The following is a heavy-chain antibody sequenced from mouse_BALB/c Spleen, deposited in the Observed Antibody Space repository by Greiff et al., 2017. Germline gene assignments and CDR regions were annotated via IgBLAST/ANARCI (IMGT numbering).Heavy chain of an antibody. CDR3: ARQDGYYSAWFAY. CDR1: GFTFSSYT. V-gene: IGHV5-12-2*01. D-gene: IGHD2-3*01. CDR2: ISNGGGST. J-gene: IGHJ3*01. Sequence: EVKLVESGGGLVQPGGSLKLSCAASGFTFSSYTMSWVRQTPEKRLEWVAYISNGGGSTYYPDTVKGRFTISRDNAKNTLYLQMSSLKSEDTAMYYCARQDGYYSAWFAYWGQGTLVTVSA.